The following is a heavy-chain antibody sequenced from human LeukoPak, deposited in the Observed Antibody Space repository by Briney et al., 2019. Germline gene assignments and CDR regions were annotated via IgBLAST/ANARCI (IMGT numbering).Heavy chain of an antibody. CDR2: INHSGST. CDR1: GGSISSCNW. D-gene: IGHD5-24*01. Sequence: PSGTLSLTCAVSGGSISSCNWWSWVRQPPGKGLEWIGEINHSGSTNYNPSLKSRVTISVDTSKNQFSLKLSSVTAADTAVYYCATRTGLWLPSDYWGQGTLVTVSS. V-gene: IGHV4-4*02. J-gene: IGHJ4*02. CDR3: ATRTGLWLPSDY.